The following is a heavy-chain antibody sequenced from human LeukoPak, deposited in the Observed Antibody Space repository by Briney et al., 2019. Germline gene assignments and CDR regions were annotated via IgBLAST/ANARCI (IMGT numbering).Heavy chain of an antibody. J-gene: IGHJ4*02. V-gene: IGHV3-21*01. CDR2: ISSSSSYI. Sequence: GGSLRLSCAAFGFTFSSYSMNWVRQAPGKGLEWVSSISSSSSYIYYADSVKGRFTISRDNAKNSLYLQMNSLRAEDTAVYYCTREVVGASSGDYWGQGTLVTVSS. CDR3: TREVVGASSGDY. D-gene: IGHD1-26*01. CDR1: GFTFSSYS.